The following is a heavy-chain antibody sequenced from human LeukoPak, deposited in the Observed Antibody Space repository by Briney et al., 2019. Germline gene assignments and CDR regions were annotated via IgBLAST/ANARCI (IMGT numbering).Heavy chain of an antibody. V-gene: IGHV3-64*01. D-gene: IGHD3-9*01. CDR1: GFTFSTYA. J-gene: IGHJ4*02. CDR3: ARVILTGYYYDS. CDR2: ISSNGGNT. Sequence: GPLRLSCAASGFTFSTYAMHWVRQAPGKGLEFVSGISSNGGNTYYANSLKGRFTISRDNSKNTLYLQMGSLRPEDMAVYHCARVILTGYYYDSWGQGTLVTVSS.